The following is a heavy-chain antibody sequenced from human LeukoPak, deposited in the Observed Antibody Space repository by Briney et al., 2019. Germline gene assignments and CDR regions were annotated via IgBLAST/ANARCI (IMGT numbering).Heavy chain of an antibody. V-gene: IGHV4-34*01. CDR3: ARGGRITIFGVAPHNWFDP. CDR1: GGSFSGYY. J-gene: IGHJ5*02. CDR2: INHSGST. D-gene: IGHD3-3*01. Sequence: SETLSLTCAVYGGSFSGYYWSWIRQPPGKGLEWIGEINHSGSTNYNPSLKSRVTISVDTSKNQFSLKLSSVTAADTAVYYCARGGRITIFGVAPHNWFDPWGQGTLVTVSS.